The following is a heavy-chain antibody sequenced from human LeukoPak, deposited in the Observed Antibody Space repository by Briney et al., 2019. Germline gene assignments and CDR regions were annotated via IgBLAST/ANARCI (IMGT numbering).Heavy chain of an antibody. CDR2: IIPIFGTA. CDR3: ARDRPDYVWGSYRTEKNAFDI. Sequence: WASVKVSCTASGGTFSSYAISWVRQAPGQGLEWMGGIIPIFGTANYAQKFQGRVTITADESTSTAYMELSSLRSEDTAVYYCARDRPDYVWGSYRTEKNAFDIWGQGTMVTVSS. J-gene: IGHJ3*02. CDR1: GGTFSSYA. D-gene: IGHD3-16*02. V-gene: IGHV1-69*01.